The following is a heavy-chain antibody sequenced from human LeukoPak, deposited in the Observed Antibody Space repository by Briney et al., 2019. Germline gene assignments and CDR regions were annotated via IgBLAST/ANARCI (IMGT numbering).Heavy chain of an antibody. V-gene: IGHV3-20*04. CDR3: ARDGAPYGGNSRSYSY. CDR2: INWNGGST. Sequence: GGSLRLSCAASGFTFDDYGMSWVRQAPGKGLEWVSGINWNGGSTGYADSVKGRFTISRDNAKNSLYLQMNSLRAEDTALYYCARDGAPYGGNSRSYSYWGQGTLVTVSS. J-gene: IGHJ4*02. D-gene: IGHD4-23*01. CDR1: GFTFDDYG.